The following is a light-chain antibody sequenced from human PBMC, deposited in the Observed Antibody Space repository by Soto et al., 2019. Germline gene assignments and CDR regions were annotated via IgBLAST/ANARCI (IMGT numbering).Light chain of an antibody. CDR1: QSVSSSY. Sequence: EIVLTQSPGTLSLSPGERATLSCRASQSVSSSYLAWYQQKPGQAPRLLIYGASSRATGIPDRFSGSGSGTDFTLTISRLEPADFAVYYCQQYNNWPPITFGQGTRLEIK. CDR3: QQYNNWPPIT. J-gene: IGKJ5*01. CDR2: GAS. V-gene: IGKV3-20*01.